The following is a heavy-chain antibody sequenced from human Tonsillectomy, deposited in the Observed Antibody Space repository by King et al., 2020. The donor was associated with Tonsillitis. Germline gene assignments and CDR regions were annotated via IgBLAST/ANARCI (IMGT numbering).Heavy chain of an antibody. CDR3: ARDLELLWFGELSRSFDY. V-gene: IGHV3-30*04. J-gene: IGHJ4*02. D-gene: IGHD3-10*01. CDR2: TSYDGSNK. CDR1: GFTFSSYA. Sequence: VQLVESGGGVVQPGRSLRLSCAASGFTFSSYAMHWVRQAPGKGLEWVAVTSYDGSNKYYADSVKGRFTISRDNSKNTLYLQMNSLRAEDTAVYYCARDLELLWFGELSRSFDYWGQGTLVTVSS.